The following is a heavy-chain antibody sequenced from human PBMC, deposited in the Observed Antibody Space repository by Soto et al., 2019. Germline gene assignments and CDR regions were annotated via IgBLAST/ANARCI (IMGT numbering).Heavy chain of an antibody. CDR3: PRDNILGILYGGMDV. Sequence: SESLSLTCTVSGGCISSGDYYWSWIRKPPGKGLEWIGYIYSSGSTYYNPSLKSRVTISVDTSKNQFSLKLSSVTAADTAVYYCPRDNILGILYGGMDVWGQGSTVTVSS. D-gene: IGHD3-3*01. J-gene: IGHJ6*02. V-gene: IGHV4-30-4*01. CDR1: GGCISSGDYY. CDR2: IYSSGST.